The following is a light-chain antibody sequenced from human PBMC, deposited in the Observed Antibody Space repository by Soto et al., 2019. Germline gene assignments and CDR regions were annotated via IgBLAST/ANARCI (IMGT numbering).Light chain of an antibody. CDR1: QSVSSY. CDR2: DAS. CDR3: HQVNTTPRN. V-gene: IGKV3-11*01. Sequence: EIVLTQSPATLSLSPGERVTLSCRASQSVSSYLAWYQQKHGQAPRLLIYDASTRANGIPARFSGSGSRTDIALTISILEPEDFAVYDCHQVNTTPRNFGGGTKVEIK. J-gene: IGKJ4*01.